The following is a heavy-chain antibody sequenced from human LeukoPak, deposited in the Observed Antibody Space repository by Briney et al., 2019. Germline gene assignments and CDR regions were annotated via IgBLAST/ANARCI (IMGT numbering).Heavy chain of an antibody. Sequence: TPSETLSLTCTVSGVSISSYYWSWIRQPPGKGLEWIGYIYYSGSTNYNPSLKSRVTISVDTSKNQFSLKLSSVTAADTAVYYCARVSRSPAYYFDYWGQGTLVTVSP. V-gene: IGHV4-59*01. CDR3: ARVSRSPAYYFDY. CDR1: GVSISSYY. D-gene: IGHD1-14*01. J-gene: IGHJ4*02. CDR2: IYYSGST.